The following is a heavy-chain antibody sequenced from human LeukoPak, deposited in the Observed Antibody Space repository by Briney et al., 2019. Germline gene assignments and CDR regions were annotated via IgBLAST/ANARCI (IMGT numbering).Heavy chain of an antibody. CDR1: GFTFRSYA. J-gene: IGHJ4*02. CDR3: ARGSPGY. CDR2: ITSSGNTI. V-gene: IGHV3-48*03. Sequence: GGSLRLSCAASGFTFRSYAMQWVRQAPGKGLEWVSYITSSGNTIYYANSVKGRFTISRDNAKNSLYLQMNSLRAEDTAVYYCARGSPGYWGQGTLVTVSS.